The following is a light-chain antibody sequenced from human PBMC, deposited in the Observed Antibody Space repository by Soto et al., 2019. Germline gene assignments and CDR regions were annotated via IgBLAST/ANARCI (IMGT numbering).Light chain of an antibody. CDR2: GAS. V-gene: IGKV3-20*01. CDR3: QQYGSSPWT. CDR1: QSVSSSY. Sequence: EIVWTQSPGTLSLSPGERATLSCRSSQSVSSSYLAWYQQKPGQAPRLLLYGASSRATGIPDRFSGSGSGTDFTLTISRLEPEDFAVYYCQQYGSSPWTFGQGTKVDIK. J-gene: IGKJ1*01.